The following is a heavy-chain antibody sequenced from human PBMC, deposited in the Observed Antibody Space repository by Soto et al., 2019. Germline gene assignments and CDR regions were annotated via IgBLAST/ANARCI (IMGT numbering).Heavy chain of an antibody. CDR3: ARILFGRSVAGGYFYMDV. Sequence: HVTLKESGPVLVKPTETLTLTCTVSGFSLSNGKVGVSWIRQPPGKALEWLAHIFSNDEKSYRTSLKIRLSISEDTSKSQVVLTMTNVDPLDTATYYCARILFGRSVAGGYFYMDVWGKGTTVTVSS. CDR2: IFSNDEK. V-gene: IGHV2-26*01. J-gene: IGHJ6*03. CDR1: GFSLSNGKVG. D-gene: IGHD6-19*01.